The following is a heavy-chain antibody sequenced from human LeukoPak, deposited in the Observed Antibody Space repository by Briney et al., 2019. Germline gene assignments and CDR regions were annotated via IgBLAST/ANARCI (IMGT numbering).Heavy chain of an antibody. CDR1: GGSISSYY. CDR2: IYYSGST. J-gene: IGHJ6*03. CDR3: ASRVDSSGYSYYYYYMDV. V-gene: IGHV4-59*01. D-gene: IGHD3-22*01. Sequence: SETLSLTCTVSGGSISSYYWSWIRQPPGKGLEWIGYIYYSGSTNYNPSLKSRVTISVDTSKNQFSLKLSSVTAADTAVYYCASRVDSSGYSYYYYYMDVWGKGTTVTVSS.